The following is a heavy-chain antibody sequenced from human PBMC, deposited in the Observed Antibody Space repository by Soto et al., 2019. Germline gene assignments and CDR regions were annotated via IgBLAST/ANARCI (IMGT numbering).Heavy chain of an antibody. CDR2: ISAYNGNT. Sequence: GASVKVSCKASGYTFTSYGISWVRQAPGQGLEWMGWISAYNGNTNYAQKLQGRVTMTTDTSTSTAYMELRSLRSDDTAVYYCARERVVVPAAIGYYGMDVWGQGTTVPVSS. D-gene: IGHD2-2*01. J-gene: IGHJ6*02. CDR3: ARERVVVPAAIGYYGMDV. V-gene: IGHV1-18*01. CDR1: GYTFTSYG.